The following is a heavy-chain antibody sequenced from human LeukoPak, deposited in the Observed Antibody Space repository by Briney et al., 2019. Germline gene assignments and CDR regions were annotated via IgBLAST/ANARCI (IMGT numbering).Heavy chain of an antibody. CDR3: ARTYSSRFDP. Sequence: SETLSLTCTGSGGSIRSYTWSWIRQPPGKGLEWIGYIYYSGTTNSNPSLKSRVTISVDTSKNQFSLKLSSVTAADTAVYYCARTYSSRFDPWGQGTLVTVSS. D-gene: IGHD6-13*01. V-gene: IGHV4-59*08. CDR2: IYYSGTT. J-gene: IGHJ5*02. CDR1: GGSIRSYT.